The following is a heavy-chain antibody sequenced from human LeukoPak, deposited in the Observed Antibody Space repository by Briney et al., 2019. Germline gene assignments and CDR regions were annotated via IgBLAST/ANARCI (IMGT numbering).Heavy chain of an antibody. CDR1: GFTFSSCG. CDR3: AKDRSSSWSFDY. V-gene: IGHV3-30*18. J-gene: IGHJ4*02. Sequence: PGGSLRLSCAASGFTFSSCGTHWVRQAPGKGLEWVAVISYAGSDKYYADSVKARFTISRDNSKNTLYLQMSSLRAEDTAVYYCAKDRSSSWSFDYWGQGALVTVSS. CDR2: ISYAGSDK. D-gene: IGHD6-13*01.